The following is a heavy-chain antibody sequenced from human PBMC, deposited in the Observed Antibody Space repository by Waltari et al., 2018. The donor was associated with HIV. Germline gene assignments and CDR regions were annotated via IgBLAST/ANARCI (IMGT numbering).Heavy chain of an antibody. Sequence: QVQLVESGGGVVQPGKSLRLSCAASGFSLSNYGMHWVRQAPGKGLEWVALIWYDGTNKDYGDSVKGRFTISRDISKNTLYLQMNSLRAEDTAVYFCARDFARDSWGPGTLVTVSS. CDR2: IWYDGTNK. J-gene: IGHJ4*02. CDR1: GFSLSNYG. CDR3: ARDFARDS. V-gene: IGHV3-33*01.